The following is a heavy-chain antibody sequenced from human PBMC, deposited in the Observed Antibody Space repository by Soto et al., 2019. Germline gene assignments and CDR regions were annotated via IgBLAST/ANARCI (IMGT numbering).Heavy chain of an antibody. Sequence: GGSLRLSCAASGFTFSSYAMHWVRQAPGKGLEWVAVISYDGSNKYYADSVKGRFTISRDNSKNTLYLQMNSLRAEDTAVYYCARVDCGGDSYVLPQNWFELWGKGTLVTGSS. CDR2: ISYDGSNK. D-gene: IGHD2-21*02. CDR3: ARVDCGGDSYVLPQNWFEL. V-gene: IGHV3-30-3*01. CDR1: GFTFSSYA. J-gene: IGHJ5*02.